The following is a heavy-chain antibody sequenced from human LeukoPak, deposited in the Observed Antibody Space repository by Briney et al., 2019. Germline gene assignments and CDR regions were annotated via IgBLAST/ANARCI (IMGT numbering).Heavy chain of an antibody. CDR1: GFTFSSYA. CDR2: ISGSGGST. D-gene: IGHD6-13*01. Sequence: GGSLRLSCAASGFTFSSYAMSWVRQAPGKGLEWVSAISGSGGSTYYADSVKGRFTISRDNSKNTLYLQMNSLRAEDTAVYYCAKGPGLKLIAAAGPDYWGQGTLVTVSP. V-gene: IGHV3-23*01. J-gene: IGHJ4*02. CDR3: AKGPGLKLIAAAGPDY.